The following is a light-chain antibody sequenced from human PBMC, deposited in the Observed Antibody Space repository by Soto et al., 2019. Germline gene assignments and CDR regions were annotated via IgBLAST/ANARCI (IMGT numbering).Light chain of an antibody. CDR1: QGISNY. J-gene: IGKJ1*01. Sequence: DIQMTQSPSSLSASVGDRVTITCRASQGISNYLAWYQQKPGKVPKLLIYAASTVQSAVQSRFSGRGSWTDFTLTISSLQPEDVTTYYCQKYNSAPWTFGPGTKVEIK. CDR2: AAS. V-gene: IGKV1-27*01. CDR3: QKYNSAPWT.